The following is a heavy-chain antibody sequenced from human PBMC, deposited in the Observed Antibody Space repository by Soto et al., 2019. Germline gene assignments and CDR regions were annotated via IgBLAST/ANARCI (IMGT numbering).Heavy chain of an antibody. Sequence: SETLSLTCTVSGGSISSYYWSWIRQPPGKGLECIGYIYYSGSTNYNPSLKSRVTISVDTSKNQFSLKLSSVTAADTAVYYCAGADGYKYYYYGMDVWGQGTTVTVSS. V-gene: IGHV4-59*01. CDR2: IYYSGST. CDR3: AGADGYKYYYYGMDV. CDR1: GGSISSYY. J-gene: IGHJ6*02. D-gene: IGHD5-12*01.